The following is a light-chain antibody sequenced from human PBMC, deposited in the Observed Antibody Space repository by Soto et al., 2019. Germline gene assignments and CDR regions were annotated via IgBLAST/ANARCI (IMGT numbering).Light chain of an antibody. CDR1: QSVSSSY. V-gene: IGKV3-20*01. J-gene: IGKJ1*01. CDR3: QQYGSSPWT. Sequence: EIVLTQSPGTLSLSPGERATLSCRASQSVSSSYLAWYQQKPGQAPRLLIYGASSRATGIPDRFSGSGSGTDFTLTISRLEPEXXAVYYXQQYGSSPWTFGQGTKVEIK. CDR2: GAS.